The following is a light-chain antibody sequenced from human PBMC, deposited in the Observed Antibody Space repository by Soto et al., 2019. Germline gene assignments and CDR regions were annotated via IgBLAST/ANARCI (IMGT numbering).Light chain of an antibody. CDR2: GAY. CDR3: QQRSSWPPIT. CDR1: QSVSSSY. V-gene: IGKV3D-20*02. J-gene: IGKJ5*01. Sequence: EIVLTQSPGTPSLYPGERANLSCRASQSVSSSYLAWYQQKPGQAPRLLIYGAYNRATGIPDRFSGSGSGTDFTLTIRSLEPEDLAVYFCQQRSSWPPITFGQGTRLDI.